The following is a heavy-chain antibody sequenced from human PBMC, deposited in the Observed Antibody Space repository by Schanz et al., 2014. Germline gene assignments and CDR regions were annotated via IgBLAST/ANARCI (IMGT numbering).Heavy chain of an antibody. D-gene: IGHD3-10*01. Sequence: QVQLVQSGAEVKKPGASVKVSCKASGYTTFTDYYIHWVRQAPGQGLEWMGIINPIGGSTTYAQKFRGAVTLTTDTSTDTAYLELTSLRSEDTAVDYCARGSPENMIRGELDYWGQGTLVTVSS. V-gene: IGHV1-46*03. J-gene: IGHJ4*02. CDR1: GYTTFTDYY. CDR2: INPIGGST. CDR3: ARGSPENMIRGELDY.